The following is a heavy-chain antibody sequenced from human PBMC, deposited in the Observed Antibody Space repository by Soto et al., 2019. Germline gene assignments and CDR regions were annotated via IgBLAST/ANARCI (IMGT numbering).Heavy chain of an antibody. V-gene: IGHV4-39*01. CDR1: DGSITSGSYY. D-gene: IGHD1-1*01. CDR2: IYYSGLP. J-gene: IGHJ4*02. Sequence: SETLSLTCSVSDGSITSGSYYWGRIRQPPGKGLEWIGNIYYSGLPYYNPSLKSRVTISVDTSKNQFSLILTSVTAADTAVYYCARLGDNWNDPWYWGQGALVTVSS. CDR3: ARLGDNWNDPWY.